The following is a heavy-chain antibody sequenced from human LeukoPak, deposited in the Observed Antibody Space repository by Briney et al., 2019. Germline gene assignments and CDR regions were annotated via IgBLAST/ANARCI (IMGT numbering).Heavy chain of an antibody. Sequence: PSETLSLTCSVSGGPLSSSSYYWGWIRQPPGRGLEWIGNIYETGSTNYNPSLKSRVTISVDTSKNQFSLKLSSVTAADTAVYYCVRPDDNSFDFWGQGTMVTVSS. J-gene: IGHJ3*01. CDR3: VRPDDNSFDF. CDR2: IYETGST. V-gene: IGHV4-39*01. D-gene: IGHD3-9*01. CDR1: GGPLSSSSYY.